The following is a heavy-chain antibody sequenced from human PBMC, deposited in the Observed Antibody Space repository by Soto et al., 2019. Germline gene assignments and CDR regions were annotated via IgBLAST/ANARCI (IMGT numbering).Heavy chain of an antibody. V-gene: IGHV1-69*12. CDR2: IIPIFGTA. CDR3: ARHLGGNHYYYGMDV. J-gene: IGHJ6*02. CDR1: GGTFSSYA. Sequence: QVQLVQSGAEVKKPGSSVKVSCKASGGTFSSYAISWVRQAPGQGLEWMGGIIPIFGTADYAQKFQGRVTITADESTSTASMDLSSLRSEDTAVYYCARHLGGNHYYYGMDVWGHGTTVTVSS. D-gene: IGHD3-16*01.